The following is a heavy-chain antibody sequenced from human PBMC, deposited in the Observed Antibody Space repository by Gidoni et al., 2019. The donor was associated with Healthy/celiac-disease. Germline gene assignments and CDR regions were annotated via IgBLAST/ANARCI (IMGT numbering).Heavy chain of an antibody. V-gene: IGHV1-2*02. CDR3: ARGKPARSTVTTSLGQNWFDP. D-gene: IGHD4-4*01. CDR1: GYTFTGSY. J-gene: IGHJ5*02. CDR2: INPNSGGT. Sequence: QVQLVQSGAEVKKPWASVKVSCKASGYTFTGSYMHWVRQAPGQGLEWMGWINPNSGGTNYAQKFQGRVTMTRDTSISTAYMELSRLRSDDTAVYYCARGKPARSTVTTSLGQNWFDPWGQGTLVTVSS.